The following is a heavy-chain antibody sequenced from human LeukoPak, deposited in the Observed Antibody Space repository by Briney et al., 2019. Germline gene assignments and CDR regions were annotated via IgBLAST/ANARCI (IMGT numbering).Heavy chain of an antibody. V-gene: IGHV3-23*01. CDR3: ARGQYYASGSYHNDY. CDR1: GFTFSSYA. D-gene: IGHD3-10*01. Sequence: GGSLRLSCAASGFTFSSYAMSWVRQAPGSGLEWVSVIDTSGFTTYYADSVKGRFTISRDNSKSTLYLQMNSLRAEDTAVYYCARGQYYASGSYHNDYWGQGTLVTVSS. J-gene: IGHJ4*02. CDR2: IDTSGFTT.